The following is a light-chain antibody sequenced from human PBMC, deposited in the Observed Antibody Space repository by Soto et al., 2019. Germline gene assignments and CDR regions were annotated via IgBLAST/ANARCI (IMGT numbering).Light chain of an antibody. J-gene: IGKJ4*01. V-gene: IGKV1-39*01. Sequence: DIQMTQSPSSLSASVGDRVTITCRASQSISNYLNWYQQKPGKASKLLIYAASSLQSGVPSRFSGSGSGTDFTLTISSLQPEDFATYYCQQSYSTPLTFGGGTKVDIK. CDR1: QSISNY. CDR3: QQSYSTPLT. CDR2: AAS.